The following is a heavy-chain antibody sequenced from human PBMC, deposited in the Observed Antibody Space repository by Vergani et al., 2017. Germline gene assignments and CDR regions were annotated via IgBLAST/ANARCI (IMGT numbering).Heavy chain of an antibody. Sequence: EVQLVESGGGLVQPGGSLRLSCAASGFTFSSYEMNWVRQAPGKGLEWVSYISSSGSTIYYADSVKGRFTISRDNAKNSLYLQMNSLRDEDTAVYYGARYGIVVVPAAITDYGMDVWGQGTTVTVSS. CDR2: ISSSGSTI. V-gene: IGHV3-48*03. CDR3: ARYGIVVVPAAITDYGMDV. J-gene: IGHJ6*02. D-gene: IGHD2-2*02. CDR1: GFTFSSYE.